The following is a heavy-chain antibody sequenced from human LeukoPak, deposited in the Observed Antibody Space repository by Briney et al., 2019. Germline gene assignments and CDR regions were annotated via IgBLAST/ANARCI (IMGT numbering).Heavy chain of an antibody. Sequence: GGSLRLSCAASGFTFSSYAMHWVRQAPGKGLEWVAVISYGGSNKYYADSVKGRFTISRDNSKNTLYLQMNSLRAEDTAVYYCARDLVVVVRRNYYYYYGMDVWGQGTTVTVSS. D-gene: IGHD3-22*01. CDR1: GFTFSSYA. CDR3: ARDLVVVVRRNYYYYYGMDV. J-gene: IGHJ6*02. V-gene: IGHV3-30-3*01. CDR2: ISYGGSNK.